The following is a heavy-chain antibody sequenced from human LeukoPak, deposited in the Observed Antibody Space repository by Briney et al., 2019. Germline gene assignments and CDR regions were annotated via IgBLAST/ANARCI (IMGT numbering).Heavy chain of an antibody. V-gene: IGHV4-34*01. CDR3: ARFSRITGGDWGDAFDI. Sequence: SETLSLTCTVYGGSFSDYFWSWIRQPPGKGLEWIGEIDDGGTTNYNPSLMSRVTVDRSKKQFSLTMNSVTAADTAVYYCARFSRITGGDWGDAFDIWGHGTTVCVSS. CDR2: IDDGGTT. J-gene: IGHJ3*02. D-gene: IGHD2-21*02. CDR1: GGSFSDYF.